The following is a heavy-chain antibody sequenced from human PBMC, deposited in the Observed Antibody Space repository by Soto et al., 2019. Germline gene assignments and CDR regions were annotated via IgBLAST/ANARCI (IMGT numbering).Heavy chain of an antibody. Sequence: SQSLSGTAAGCAHSGYGRILFRREPGKGLEWVSAISGSGGSTYYADSVKGRFTISRDNSKNTLYLQMNSLRAEDTAGDYCAKDRQAVAGNGRDVWAQ. CDR2: ISGSGGST. CDR3: AKDRQAVAGNGRDV. CDR1: GCAHSGYG. D-gene: IGHD6-19*01. V-gene: IGHV3-23*01. J-gene: IGHJ6*02.